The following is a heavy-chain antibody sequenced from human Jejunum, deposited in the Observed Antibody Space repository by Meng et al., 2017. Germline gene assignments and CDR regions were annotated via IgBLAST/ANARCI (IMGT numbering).Heavy chain of an antibody. V-gene: IGHV5-51*01. CDR1: GYDFFGYL. CDR3: ARYGGSTLSKNWFDF. CDR2: IYPDDSNT. J-gene: IGHJ5*01. Sequence: GESLKISCKGSGYDFFGYLIVWVRQMPGKGLEWMGMIYPDDSNTRYSPSVQGQVTFSADTSINTAFLQWSSLKASDSAIYYCARYGGSTLSKNWFDFWGQGTLVTVSS. D-gene: IGHD4-23*01.